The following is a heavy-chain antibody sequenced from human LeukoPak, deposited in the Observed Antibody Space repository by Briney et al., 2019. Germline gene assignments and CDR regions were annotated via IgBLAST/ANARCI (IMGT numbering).Heavy chain of an antibody. V-gene: IGHV3-11*01. J-gene: IGHJ6*03. Sequence: GGSLRLSCAASGFTFSDYYMSWIRQAPGKGLEWVSYISSSGSTIYYADSVKGRFTISRDNAKNSLYLQMNSLRAEDTAVYYCARDAVVVPAAIRNYYYYMDAWGKGTTVTVSS. D-gene: IGHD2-2*02. CDR3: ARDAVVVPAAIRNYYYYMDA. CDR1: GFTFSDYY. CDR2: ISSSGSTI.